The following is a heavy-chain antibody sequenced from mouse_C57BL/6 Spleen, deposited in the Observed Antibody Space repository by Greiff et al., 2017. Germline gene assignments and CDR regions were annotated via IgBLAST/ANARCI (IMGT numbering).Heavy chain of an antibody. CDR2: IDPSDSYT. V-gene: IGHV1-50*01. CDR1: GYTFSSYW. J-gene: IGHJ2*01. CDR3: ERKTTVVGGLFDY. Sequence: QVQLQQPGAELVKPGASVKLSCKASGYTFSSYWMQWVKQRPGQGLEWIGEIDPSDSYTNYNQKFKGKATLTVDTSSSTAYMQLSSLTSEDSAVYYCERKTTVVGGLFDYWGQGTTLTVSS. D-gene: IGHD1-1*01.